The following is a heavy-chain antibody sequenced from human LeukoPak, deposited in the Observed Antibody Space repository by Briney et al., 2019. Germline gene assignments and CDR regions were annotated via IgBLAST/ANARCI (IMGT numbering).Heavy chain of an antibody. D-gene: IGHD2-21*02. Sequence: GGSLRLSCAASGFTFSSYAMSWVRQAPGKGLEWVSAISGSGGSTYYADSVKGRFTISRDNSKNTLYLQMNSLRAEDTAVYYCAKDGIVVVAAIPDWFDPWGQGTLVTVSS. V-gene: IGHV3-23*01. CDR1: GFTFSSYA. J-gene: IGHJ5*02. CDR2: ISGSGGST. CDR3: AKDGIVVVAAIPDWFDP.